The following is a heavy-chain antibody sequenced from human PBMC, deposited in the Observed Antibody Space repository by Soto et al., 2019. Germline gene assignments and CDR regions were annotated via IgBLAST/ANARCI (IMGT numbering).Heavy chain of an antibody. Sequence: GGSLRLSCESSGFTFSTYWMSWVRQAPGKGLEWVANIDQDGSEKYYVDSVKGRFTISRDNAKNSLYPQMNSLRAEDTAVYYCASGKILDYWGQGTLVTVSS. CDR2: IDQDGSEK. CDR3: ASGKILDY. V-gene: IGHV3-7*05. CDR1: GFTFSTYW. J-gene: IGHJ4*02. D-gene: IGHD2-15*01.